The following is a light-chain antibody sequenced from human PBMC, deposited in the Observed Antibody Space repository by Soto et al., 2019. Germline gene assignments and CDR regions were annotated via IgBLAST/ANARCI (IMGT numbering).Light chain of an antibody. CDR1: QSVSSN. V-gene: IGKV3-15*01. CDR2: GAF. CDR3: RQYNNWPSW. Sequence: EIVMTQSPVTLSVSPLEVVTVSFMASQSVSSNLAWYQQKPGQAPSLLIYGAFTRATGIPARFSGTGSGTDFILTISRLEPDDFAVYYCRQYNNWPSWFGQGTKVDI. J-gene: IGKJ1*01.